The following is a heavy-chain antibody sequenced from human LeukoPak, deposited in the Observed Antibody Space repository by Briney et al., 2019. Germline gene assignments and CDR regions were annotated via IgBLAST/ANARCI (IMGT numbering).Heavy chain of an antibody. Sequence: NPGGPLRLSCAASGFTFSSYSMNWVRQAPGKGLEWVSSISSSSSYIYYADSVKGRFTISRDNSKNTLYLQMNSLRAEDTAVYYCAKVGGQLRFGPYYMDVWGKGTTVTVSS. CDR2: ISSSSSYI. D-gene: IGHD3-16*01. CDR1: GFTFSSYS. V-gene: IGHV3-21*04. J-gene: IGHJ6*03. CDR3: AKVGGQLRFGPYYMDV.